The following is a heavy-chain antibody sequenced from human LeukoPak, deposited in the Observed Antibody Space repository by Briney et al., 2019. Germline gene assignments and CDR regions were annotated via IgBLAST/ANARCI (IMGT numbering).Heavy chain of an antibody. CDR2: ISYDGSNK. D-gene: IGHD5-24*01. Sequence: QPGRSLRLSCAASGFTFSSYGIHWVRQAPGKGLEWVAVISYDGSNKYYADSVKGRFTISRDNSKNTLYLQMNSLRAEDTAMYYCAKRFGVEMATIDYFDYWGQGTLVTVSS. V-gene: IGHV3-30*18. CDR1: GFTFSSYG. J-gene: IGHJ4*02. CDR3: AKRFGVEMATIDYFDY.